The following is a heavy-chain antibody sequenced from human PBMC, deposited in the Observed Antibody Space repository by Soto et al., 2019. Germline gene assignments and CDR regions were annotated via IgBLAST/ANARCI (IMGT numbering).Heavy chain of an antibody. CDR2: INHSGST. CDR1: GGSFSGYY. D-gene: IGHD2-15*01. CDR3: ARSIVVVVAATVDYYYGMDV. V-gene: IGHV4-34*01. J-gene: IGHJ6*02. Sequence: PWETLSLTCAVYGGSFSGYYWSWIRQPPGKGLEWIGEINHSGSTNYNPSLKSRVTISVDTSKNQFSLKLSSVTAADTAVYYCARSIVVVVAATVDYYYGMDVWGQGTTVTVSS.